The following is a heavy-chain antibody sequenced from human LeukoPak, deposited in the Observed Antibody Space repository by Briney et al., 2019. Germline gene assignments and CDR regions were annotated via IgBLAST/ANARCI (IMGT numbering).Heavy chain of an antibody. D-gene: IGHD3-22*01. CDR2: IIPILGIA. J-gene: IGHJ4*02. Sequence: SVKVSCKASGGTFSSYAISWVRQAPGQGLEWMGRIIPILGIANYAQKFQGRVTITADKSTSTAYMELSSPRSEDTAVYYCARGGRDYYDSLDYWGQGTLVTVSS. CDR3: ARGGRDYYDSLDY. V-gene: IGHV1-69*04. CDR1: GGTFSSYA.